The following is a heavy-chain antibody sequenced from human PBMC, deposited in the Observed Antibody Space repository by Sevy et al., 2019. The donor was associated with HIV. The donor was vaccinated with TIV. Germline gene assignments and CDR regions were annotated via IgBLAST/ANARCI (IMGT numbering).Heavy chain of an antibody. CDR3: AKVSYDRAARGPSDY. CDR2: ISPSGNTI. J-gene: IGHJ4*02. CDR1: GFTFSAYA. D-gene: IGHD5-18*01. Sequence: GGSLRLSCAASGFTFSAYAMTWVRQAPGKGLEWVSSISPSGNTIYYADPVRGRFTISRDMSKHTLYLQINNLRAEDTAVDFCAKVSYDRAARGPSDYWGQGTLVTVSS. V-gene: IGHV3-23*01.